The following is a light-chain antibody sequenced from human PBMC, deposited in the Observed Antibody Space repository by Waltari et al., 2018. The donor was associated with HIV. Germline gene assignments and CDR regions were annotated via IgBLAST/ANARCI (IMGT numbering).Light chain of an antibody. CDR1: SPNIGINR. Sequence: QSVLTQPPSASGTPGQRVTISCSGSSPNIGINRLHWYQQLPGAATPLLIYTNNQRPSGVPDRFSGSKSGTSASLAISGLQSEDEADYYCAAWDDSLNGFVFGAGTKVTVL. CDR3: AAWDDSLNGFV. V-gene: IGLV1-44*01. J-gene: IGLJ1*01. CDR2: TNN.